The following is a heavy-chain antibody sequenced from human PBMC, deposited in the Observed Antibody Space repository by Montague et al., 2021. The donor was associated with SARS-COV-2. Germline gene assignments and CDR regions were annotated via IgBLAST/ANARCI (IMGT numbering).Heavy chain of an antibody. V-gene: IGHV2-70*04. J-gene: IGHJ4*02. CDR2: XDWXSYK. CDR3: ARSYYDILTAYYTPFDY. CDR1: GFSLSSSGMR. D-gene: IGHD3-9*01. Sequence: PALVTPTQTLTLTCTFSGFSLSSSGMRASWIRQPPGKALEWLARXDWXSYKFCSTSLKTRLTISKDTSKNPVVLTMTNMDPVDTATYYCARSYYDILTAYYTPFDYWGQGTLVTVSS.